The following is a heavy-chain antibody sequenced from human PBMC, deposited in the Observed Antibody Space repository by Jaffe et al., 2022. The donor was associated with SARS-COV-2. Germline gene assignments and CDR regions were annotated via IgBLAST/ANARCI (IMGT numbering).Heavy chain of an antibody. D-gene: IGHD2-15*01. Sequence: QVQLQQWGAGLLKPSETLSLTCAVYGGSFSGYYWSWIRQPPGKGLGWIGEINHSGSTNCNPSLKSRVTISVDTSKNQFSLKLSSVTAADTAVYYCAREYRYCSGGRCYSGYFDYWGQGTLVTVSS. J-gene: IGHJ4*02. CDR1: GGSFSGYY. CDR2: INHSGST. CDR3: AREYRYCSGGRCYSGYFDY. V-gene: IGHV4-34*01.